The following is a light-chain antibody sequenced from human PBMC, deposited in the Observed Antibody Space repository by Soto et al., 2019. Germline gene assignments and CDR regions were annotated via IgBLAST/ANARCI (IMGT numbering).Light chain of an antibody. J-gene: IGKJ4*01. CDR3: QQFDNLPLT. Sequence: DIPMTQSPSSLSASVGDRVTITCQASQDISNYLNWYQQKPGKAPKILIYDVSVLEAGVPSRFSGGGSGTHFTLTISSLQAEDAATYYCQQFDNLPLTFAGGTKVEIK. CDR2: DVS. V-gene: IGKV1-33*01. CDR1: QDISNY.